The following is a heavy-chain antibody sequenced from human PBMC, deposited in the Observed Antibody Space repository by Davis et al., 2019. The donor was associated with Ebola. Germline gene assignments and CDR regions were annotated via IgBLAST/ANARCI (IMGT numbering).Heavy chain of an antibody. CDR2: ISYDGSNK. V-gene: IGHV3-30*18. CDR3: AKITGTRGY. D-gene: IGHD1-7*01. J-gene: IGHJ4*02. Sequence: GESLKISCAASGFTFSSYGMHWVRQAPGKGLEWVAVISYDGSNKYYADSVKGRFTISRDNSKNTLYLQMNSLRAEDTAVYYCAKITGTRGYWGQGTLVTVSS. CDR1: GFTFSSYG.